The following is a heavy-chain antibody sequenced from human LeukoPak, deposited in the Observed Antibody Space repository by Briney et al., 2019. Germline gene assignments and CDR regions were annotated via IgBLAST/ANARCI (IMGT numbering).Heavy chain of an antibody. Sequence: SVKVSCKASGGTFSSYAISWVRQAPGQGLEWMGGITPIFGTAKYAQKVQGRVTMSTDESTSTAYMELSSLRSEDTAVYYCAREVGSGSSPFDYWGQGTLVTVSS. J-gene: IGHJ4*02. CDR2: ITPIFGTA. CDR3: AREVGSGSSPFDY. V-gene: IGHV1-69*05. D-gene: IGHD1-26*01. CDR1: GGTFSSYA.